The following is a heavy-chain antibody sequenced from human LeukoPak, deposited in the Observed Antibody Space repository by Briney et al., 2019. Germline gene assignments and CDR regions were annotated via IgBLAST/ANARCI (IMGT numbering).Heavy chain of an antibody. CDR1: GFTFSTYA. J-gene: IGHJ3*02. Sequence: PGGSLRLSCAASGFTFSTYAMTWVRQAPGKGLEWVSTISSSGGSTYYADSVKGRFTISRDNSKNTLYLQMNSLRAEDTAVYYCAKDLYYYDSSGYYGAYRSDAFDIWGQGTMVTVSS. CDR3: AKDLYYYDSSGYYGAYRSDAFDI. CDR2: ISSSGGST. D-gene: IGHD3-22*01. V-gene: IGHV3-23*01.